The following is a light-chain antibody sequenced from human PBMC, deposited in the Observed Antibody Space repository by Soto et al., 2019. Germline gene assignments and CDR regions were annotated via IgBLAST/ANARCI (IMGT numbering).Light chain of an antibody. J-gene: IGKJ2*01. CDR2: AAS. V-gene: IGKV1-39*01. Sequence: DIQLTQSPSFLSASVGDRVTITCRTSQSISSYLNWYQQKPGKAPKLLIYAASSLQSGVPSRFSGSGSGTDFTLTISSLQPEDFATYYCQQSYSTLYTFGQG. CDR3: QQSYSTLYT. CDR1: QSISSY.